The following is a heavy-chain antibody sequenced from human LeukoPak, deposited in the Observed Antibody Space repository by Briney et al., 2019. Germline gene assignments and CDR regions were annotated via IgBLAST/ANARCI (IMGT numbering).Heavy chain of an antibody. CDR1: GGTFSGYY. CDR3: ARVIKITIFGVVIRGYYYMDV. CDR2: INHSGST. Sequence: PSETLSLTCAVYGGTFSGYYWSWIRQPPGKGLEWIGEINHSGSTNYNPSLKSRVTISVDTSKNQFSLKLSSVTAADTAVYYCARVIKITIFGVVIRGYYYMDVWGKGTTVTVSS. V-gene: IGHV4-34*01. D-gene: IGHD3-3*01. J-gene: IGHJ6*03.